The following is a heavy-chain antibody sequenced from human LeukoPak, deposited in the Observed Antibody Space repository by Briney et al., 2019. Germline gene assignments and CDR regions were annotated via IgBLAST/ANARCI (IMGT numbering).Heavy chain of an antibody. V-gene: IGHV1-69*13. CDR1: GGTFSSYA. CDR3: ARDQGGNWDYFDY. J-gene: IGHJ4*02. CDR2: IIPIFGTA. D-gene: IGHD4-23*01. Sequence: SVKVSCKASGGTFSSYAISWVRQAPGQGLEWMGGIIPIFGTANYAQKFQGRVTITADESTSTAYMELSSLRSEDTAVHYCARDQGGNWDYFDYWGQGTLVTVSS.